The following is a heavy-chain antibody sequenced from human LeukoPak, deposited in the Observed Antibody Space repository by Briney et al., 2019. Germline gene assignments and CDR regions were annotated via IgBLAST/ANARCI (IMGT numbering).Heavy chain of an antibody. D-gene: IGHD3-10*02. CDR2: ISSSGSTI. V-gene: IGHV3-11*04. CDR3: AELGITMIGGV. J-gene: IGHJ6*04. Sequence: GGSLRLSCAASGFSVTNYYMYWVRQAPGKGLEWVSYISSSGSTIYYADSVKGRFTISRDNAKNSLYLQMNSLRAEDTAVYYCAELGITMIGGVWGKGTTVTISS. CDR1: GFSVTNYY.